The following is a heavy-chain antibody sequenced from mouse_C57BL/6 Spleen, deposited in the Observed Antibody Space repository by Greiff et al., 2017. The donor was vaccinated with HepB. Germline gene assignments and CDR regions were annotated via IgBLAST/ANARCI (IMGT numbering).Heavy chain of an antibody. D-gene: IGHD3-2*02. Sequence: VKLVESGAELVKPGASVKISCKASGYAFSSYWMNWVKQRPGKGLEWIGQIYPGDGDTNYNGKFKGKATLTADKSSSTAYMQLSSLTSEDSAVYFCARGQLRLRDFDYWGQGTTLTVSS. V-gene: IGHV1-80*01. CDR3: ARGQLRLRDFDY. J-gene: IGHJ2*01. CDR1: GYAFSSYW. CDR2: IYPGDGDT.